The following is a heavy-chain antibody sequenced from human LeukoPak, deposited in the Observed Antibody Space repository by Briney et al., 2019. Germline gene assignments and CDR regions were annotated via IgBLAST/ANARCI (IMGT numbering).Heavy chain of an antibody. CDR1: GASISSHY. CDR2: VRDTGST. Sequence: SETLSLTCTVSGASISSHYWSWIRQPPGKGLEWIAYVRDTGSTKHNPALQSRVALSADTSKNQFSLSLTSVTAADTAVYYCAAIKRGTIYGYFDFWGQGILVTVSS. V-gene: IGHV4-59*11. CDR3: AAIKRGTIYGYFDF. J-gene: IGHJ4*02. D-gene: IGHD5-18*01.